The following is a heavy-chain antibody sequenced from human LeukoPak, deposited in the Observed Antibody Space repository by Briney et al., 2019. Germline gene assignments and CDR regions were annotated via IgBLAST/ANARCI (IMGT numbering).Heavy chain of an antibody. CDR3: AKDRITIFGVVNRYDAFDI. Sequence: PGGSLRLSCAASGFTFDDYTMHWFRQAPGKGLEWVSLISWDGGSTYYADSVKGRFTISRDNSKNSLYLQMNSLRTEDTALYYCAKDRITIFGVVNRYDAFDIWGQGTMVTVSS. V-gene: IGHV3-43*01. J-gene: IGHJ3*02. CDR2: ISWDGGST. D-gene: IGHD3-3*01. CDR1: GFTFDDYT.